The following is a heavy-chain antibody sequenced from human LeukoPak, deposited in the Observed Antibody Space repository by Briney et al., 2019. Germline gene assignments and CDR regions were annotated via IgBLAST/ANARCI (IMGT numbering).Heavy chain of an antibody. CDR1: GGSISSSSYY. CDR3: ARHRYSSWFFY. CDR2: IYYSGST. Sequence: SETLSLTCTVSGGSISSSSYYWGWIRQPPGKGLEWIGSIYYSGSTYYNPSLKSRVTISVDTSKNQFSLKLSSVTATDTAVYYCARHRYSSWFFYWGQGTLVTVS. D-gene: IGHD6-19*01. V-gene: IGHV4-39*01. J-gene: IGHJ4*02.